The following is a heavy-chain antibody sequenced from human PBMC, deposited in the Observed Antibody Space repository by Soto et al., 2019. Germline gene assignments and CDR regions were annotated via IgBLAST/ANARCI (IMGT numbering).Heavy chain of an antibody. CDR2: IWYDGSNK. D-gene: IGHD3-9*01. Sequence: QVQLVESGGGVVQPGRSLRLSCAASGFTFSSYGMHWVRQAPGKGLEWVAVIWYDGSNKYYADSVKGRFTISRDNSKNTLYLQMNSLRAEDTAVYYCARDGGEAILTVYYYYYMDVWGKGTTVTVSS. CDR1: GFTFSSYG. V-gene: IGHV3-33*01. CDR3: ARDGGEAILTVYYYYYMDV. J-gene: IGHJ6*03.